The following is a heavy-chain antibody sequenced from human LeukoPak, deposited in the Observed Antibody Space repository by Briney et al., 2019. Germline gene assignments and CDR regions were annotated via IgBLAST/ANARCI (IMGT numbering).Heavy chain of an antibody. CDR2: IRYDGSNK. CDR1: EFTFSSYG. CDR3: ARDAIGITTYDSYFDS. D-gene: IGHD3-22*01. Sequence: SGGSLRLSCAASEFTFSSYGMHWVRQAPGKGLEWVAFIRYDGSNKYYADSVKGRFTISRDNAKNSLYLQMNSLRAEDMAVYYCARDAIGITTYDSYFDSWGQGTLVTVSP. J-gene: IGHJ4*02. V-gene: IGHV3-30*02.